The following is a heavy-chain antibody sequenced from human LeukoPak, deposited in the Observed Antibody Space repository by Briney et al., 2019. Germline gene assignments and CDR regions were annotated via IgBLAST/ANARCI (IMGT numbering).Heavy chain of an antibody. J-gene: IGHJ4*02. V-gene: IGHV3-21*04. CDR1: AFSLNAYN. Sequence: TGGSLRLSCAASAFSLNAYNMNWVRQAPGKGLEWVSSISYTGTYIYYADSVKGRFTISRDNAQNSLYLQMNSLRAEDTAIYYCVRDRGTYRPIDYWGQGTLVTVSS. D-gene: IGHD1-26*01. CDR2: ISYTGTYI. CDR3: VRDRGTYRPIDY.